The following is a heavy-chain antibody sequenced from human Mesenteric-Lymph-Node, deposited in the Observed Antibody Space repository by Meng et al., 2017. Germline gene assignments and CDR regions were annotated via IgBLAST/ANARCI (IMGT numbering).Heavy chain of an antibody. D-gene: IGHD3-10*01. J-gene: IGHJ5*02. Sequence: QLQLQESGPGLVKPSETLSLTRTVSGGSISSSSYYWGWIRQPPGKGLEWIGSIYYSGSTYYNPSLKSRVTISVDTSKNQFSLKLSSVTAADTAVYYCARGRPLYYYGSGSPPGRWFDPWGQGTLVTVSS. CDR2: IYYSGST. V-gene: IGHV4-39*07. CDR3: ARGRPLYYYGSGSPPGRWFDP. CDR1: GGSISSSSYY.